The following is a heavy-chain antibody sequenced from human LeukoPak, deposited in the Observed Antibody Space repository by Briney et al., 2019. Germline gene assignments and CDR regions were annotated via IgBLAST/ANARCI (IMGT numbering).Heavy chain of an antibody. Sequence: PSETLSLTRAVYGGTFSGYYWSWIRQPPGRGLEWIGEINHRGSTNRNSSLKSRVTISVDTSKNQFSLKVTSVIAADTAVYYCATDITGVFLDYWGQGTLVTVSS. CDR2: INHRGST. D-gene: IGHD1-20*01. CDR1: GGTFSGYY. V-gene: IGHV4-34*01. CDR3: ATDITGVFLDY. J-gene: IGHJ4*02.